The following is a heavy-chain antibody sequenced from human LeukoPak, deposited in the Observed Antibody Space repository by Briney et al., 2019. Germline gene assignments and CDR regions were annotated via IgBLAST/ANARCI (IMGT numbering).Heavy chain of an antibody. V-gene: IGHV4-39*07. CDR2: IYYSGST. CDR3: ARDRRYYDSSGYIRGFDY. CDR1: GGSISSSSYY. J-gene: IGHJ4*02. Sequence: PSETLSLTCTVSGGSISSSSYYWGWIRQPPGKGLEWIGSIYYSGSTYYNPSPKSRVTISVDTSKNQFSLKLSSVTAADTAVYYCARDRRYYDSSGYIRGFDYWGQGTLVTVSS. D-gene: IGHD3-22*01.